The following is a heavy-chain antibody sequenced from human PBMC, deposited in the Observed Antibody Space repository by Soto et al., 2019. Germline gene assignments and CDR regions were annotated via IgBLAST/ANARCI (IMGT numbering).Heavy chain of an antibody. D-gene: IGHD6-6*01. V-gene: IGHV1-69*01. CDR2: IIPIFGTA. Sequence: QVQLVQSGAEVKKPGSSVKVSCKASGGTFSSYAISWVRQAPGQGLEWMGGIIPIFGTANYAQKFQGRVTITADESTSTAYMELSSLRSEDTAVYYCARGIAARRGVYYYGMDVWGQGTTVTVSS. J-gene: IGHJ6*02. CDR3: ARGIAARRGVYYYGMDV. CDR1: GGTFSSYA.